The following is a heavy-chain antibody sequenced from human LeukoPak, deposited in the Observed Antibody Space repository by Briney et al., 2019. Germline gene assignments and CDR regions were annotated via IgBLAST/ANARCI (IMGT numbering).Heavy chain of an antibody. Sequence: PGGSLRLSCTASGITFTSYSMSWVRQAPGKGLEWVSAISSSGGSTYYADSVKGRFTISRDNSKNTLSLQMNSLRAEDTAVFYCAKDLMGNRIFDFWGQGTLVTVSS. V-gene: IGHV3-23*01. CDR3: AKDLMGNRIFDF. CDR1: GITFTSYS. J-gene: IGHJ4*02. CDR2: ISSSGGST. D-gene: IGHD2/OR15-2a*01.